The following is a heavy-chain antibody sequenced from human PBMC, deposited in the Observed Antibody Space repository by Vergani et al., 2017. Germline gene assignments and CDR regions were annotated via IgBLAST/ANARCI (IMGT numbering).Heavy chain of an antibody. J-gene: IGHJ4*02. CDR3: ARDRRYGSGSYYNDY. CDR2: IIPILGTA. Sequence: VQLVESGGGLVQPGGSLRLSCAASGFTFSSYAISWVRQAPGQGLEWMGRIIPILGTANYAQKFQGRVTITADESTSTAYMELSSLRSEDTAVYYCARDRRYGSGSYYNDYWGQGTLVTVSS. V-gene: IGHV1-69*11. CDR1: GFTFSSYA. D-gene: IGHD3-10*01.